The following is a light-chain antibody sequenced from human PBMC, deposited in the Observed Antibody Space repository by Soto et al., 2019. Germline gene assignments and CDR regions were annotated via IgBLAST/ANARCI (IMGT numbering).Light chain of an antibody. CDR3: QQYNDLPPVFT. CDR1: QSVRSN. V-gene: IGKV3-15*01. CDR2: GAS. Sequence: EIVMTQSPATLSVSPGERATLSCRASQSVRSNLAWYQQKPGQAPRLLIYGASTRATGIPARFSGSGSGTEFTLTISSLQSEDFAVYYCQQYNDLPPVFTFGPGTKVDIK. J-gene: IGKJ3*01.